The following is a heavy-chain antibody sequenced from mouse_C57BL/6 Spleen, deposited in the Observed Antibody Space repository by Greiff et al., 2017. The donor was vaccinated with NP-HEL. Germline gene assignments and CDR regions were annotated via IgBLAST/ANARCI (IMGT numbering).Heavy chain of an antibody. CDR2: IGPSDSDT. Sequence: QVQLLQPGAELVRPGSSVKLSCKASGYTFTSYWMPWVRQTPMQGLEWIGTIGPSDSDTHYNQKFKDKATLTVDKSSSTAYMQLSSLTSEDSAVYYCARGRGLERIFDDWGKGTTLTVSS. J-gene: IGHJ2*01. CDR1: GYTFTSYW. CDR3: ARGRGLERIFDD. V-gene: IGHV1-52*01.